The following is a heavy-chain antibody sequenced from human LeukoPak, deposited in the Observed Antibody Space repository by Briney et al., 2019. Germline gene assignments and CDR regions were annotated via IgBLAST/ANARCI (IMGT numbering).Heavy chain of an antibody. CDR1: GGTFSSYA. CDR2: IIPIFGTA. V-gene: IGHV1-69*13. CDR3: ARGGYGYCSSTSCTTDY. Sequence: ASVKVSCKASGGTFSSYAVSWVRQAPGPGLEWMGGIIPIFGTANYAQKFQARVTITADESTSTAYMELSSLRSEDTAVYYCARGGYGYCSSTSCTTDYWGQGTLVTVSS. J-gene: IGHJ4*02. D-gene: IGHD2-2*03.